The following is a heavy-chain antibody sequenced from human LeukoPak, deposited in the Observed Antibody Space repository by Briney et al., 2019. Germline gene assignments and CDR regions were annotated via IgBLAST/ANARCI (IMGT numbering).Heavy chain of an antibody. CDR1: GFTFSSYA. J-gene: IGHJ4*02. CDR3: ARVLPHSDPLDY. D-gene: IGHD2-15*01. V-gene: IGHV3-64*01. CDR2: ISSNGGST. Sequence: GGSLRLSCAASGFTFSSYAMHWVRQAPGKGLEYVSAISSNGGSTYYANSVKGRFTISRDNSKNTLYLQMGSLRAEDMAVYYCARVLPHSDPLDYWGQGTLVTVSS.